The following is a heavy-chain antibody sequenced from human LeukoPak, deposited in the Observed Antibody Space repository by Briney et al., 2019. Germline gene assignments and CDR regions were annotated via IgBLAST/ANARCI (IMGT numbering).Heavy chain of an antibody. CDR1: GFTFDDYT. CDR3: AKDSYDILTYFVGYYYYYMDV. CDR2: ISWDGGST. Sequence: PGGSLRLSCAASGFTFDDYTMHWVRQAPGKGLEWVSLISWDGGSTYYADSVKGRFTISRDNSKNSLYLQMNSLRTEDTALYYCAKDSYDILTYFVGYYYYYMDVWGKGTTVTVSS. V-gene: IGHV3-43*01. J-gene: IGHJ6*03. D-gene: IGHD3-9*01.